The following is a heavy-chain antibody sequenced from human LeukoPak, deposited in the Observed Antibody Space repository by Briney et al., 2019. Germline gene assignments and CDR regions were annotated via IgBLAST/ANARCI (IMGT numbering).Heavy chain of an antibody. D-gene: IGHD3-9*01. J-gene: IGHJ6*02. V-gene: IGHV4-59*01. CDR3: ARRMEMTGPKNYYYYYYGMDV. Sequence: SETLFLTCAVYGGSFSGYYWSWIRQPPGKGLEWIGYIYYSGSTNYNPSLKSRVTISVDTSKNQFSLKLSSVTAADTAVYYCARRMEMTGPKNYYYYYYGMDVWGQGTTVTVSS. CDR2: IYYSGST. CDR1: GGSFSGYY.